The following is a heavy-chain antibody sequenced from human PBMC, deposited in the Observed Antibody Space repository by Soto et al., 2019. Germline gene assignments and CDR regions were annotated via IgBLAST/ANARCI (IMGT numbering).Heavy chain of an antibody. CDR3: ARDQCISTSCYGAYGMDV. CDR2: IIPIFGTA. D-gene: IGHD2-2*01. J-gene: IGHJ6*02. Sequence: QVQLVQSGAEVKKPGSSVKVSCKASGGTFSSYAISWVRQAPGQGLEWMGGIIPIFGTANYAQKFQGRVTITADESMSTAYMELSSLRSEDTALYYCARDQCISTSCYGAYGMDVWGQGTTVTVSS. CDR1: GGTFSSYA. V-gene: IGHV1-69*12.